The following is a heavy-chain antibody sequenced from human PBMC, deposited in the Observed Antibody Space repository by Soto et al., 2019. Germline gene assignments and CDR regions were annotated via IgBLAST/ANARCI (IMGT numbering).Heavy chain of an antibody. CDR1: GFTFSNYG. D-gene: IGHD1-26*01. J-gene: IGHJ4*02. CDR2: ISDDGDKR. CDR3: AKARVRIVGANSFDY. Sequence: PWGSLRLSCVGSGFTFSNYGMHWVRQPPGKGLEWVALISDDGDKRYYADSVRGRLIISRDNSKDTLYLQMNSLGPDDTAVYFCAKARVRIVGANSFDYWGQGTPVTVSS. V-gene: IGHV3-30*18.